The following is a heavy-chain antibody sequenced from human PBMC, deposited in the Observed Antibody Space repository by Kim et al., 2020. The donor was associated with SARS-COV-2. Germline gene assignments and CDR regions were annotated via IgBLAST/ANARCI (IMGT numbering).Heavy chain of an antibody. CDR2: ISSSSSTI. CDR3: ARENIVVVPAAMGGWFDP. J-gene: IGHJ5*02. CDR1: GFTFSSYS. V-gene: IGHV3-48*04. D-gene: IGHD2-2*01. Sequence: GGSLRLSCAASGFTFSSYSMNWVRQAPGKGLEWVSYISSSSSTIYYADSVKGRFTISRDNAKNSLYLQMNSLRAEDTAVYYCARENIVVVPAAMGGWFDPWGQGTLVTVSS.